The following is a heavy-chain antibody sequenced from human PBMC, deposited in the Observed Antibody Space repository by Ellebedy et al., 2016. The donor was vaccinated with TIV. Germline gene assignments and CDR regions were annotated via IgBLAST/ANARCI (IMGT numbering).Heavy chain of an antibody. CDR2: VYYSGNT. D-gene: IGHD2-2*01. J-gene: IGHJ4*02. Sequence: SETLSLTCTVSGGSISSYYWSWTRQPPGKGLEWIGSVYYSGNTDYSPSLKSRVTISIDSSKSQFSLRLTSVTAADTAVYYCARDRVVIPRATYYWGQGTLVTVSS. CDR1: GGSISSYY. CDR3: ARDRVVIPRATYY. V-gene: IGHV4-59*01.